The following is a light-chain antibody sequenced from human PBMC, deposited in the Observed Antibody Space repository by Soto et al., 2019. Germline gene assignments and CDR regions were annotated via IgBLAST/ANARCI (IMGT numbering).Light chain of an antibody. Sequence: EIVLTQSPGTLSLSPGDRATHSCRASQSVTSDYLAWYQQKPGQAPRLLIYGASIRATGIPDRFSGSGSGTDFTLTISTLEPEDFAMYYCQQYGNSPRVTFGGGTKVEIK. V-gene: IGKV3-20*01. CDR1: QSVTSDY. J-gene: IGKJ4*01. CDR3: QQYGNSPRVT. CDR2: GAS.